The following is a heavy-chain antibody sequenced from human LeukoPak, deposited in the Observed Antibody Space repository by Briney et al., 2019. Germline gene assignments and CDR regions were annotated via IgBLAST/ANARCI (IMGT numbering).Heavy chain of an antibody. J-gene: IGHJ4*02. CDR1: GFTFSDYC. Sequence: PGGSLRLSCAASGFTFSDYCMSWIRQAPGKGLEWVSYISSSGSTIYYADSVKGRFTISRDNAKNSLYLQMNSLRAEDTAVYYCARAADYYDSSGYYSFPDYWGQGTLVTVSS. V-gene: IGHV3-11*01. CDR2: ISSSGSTI. CDR3: ARAADYYDSSGYYSFPDY. D-gene: IGHD3-22*01.